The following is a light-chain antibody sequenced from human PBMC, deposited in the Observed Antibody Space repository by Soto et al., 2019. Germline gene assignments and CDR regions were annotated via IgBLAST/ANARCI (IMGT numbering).Light chain of an antibody. J-gene: IGLJ2*01. CDR2: STN. Sequence: QAVVSQEPSFSVSPGGTVTLTCGLTSGSVLTSYYPTWYQQTPGQAPRTLIYSTNIRSSGVPDRFSGSILGNKAALTITGAQADDESDYYCALYVGTGTVVFGGETKVTVL. CDR3: ALYVGTGTVV. V-gene: IGLV8-61*01. CDR1: SGSVLTSYY.